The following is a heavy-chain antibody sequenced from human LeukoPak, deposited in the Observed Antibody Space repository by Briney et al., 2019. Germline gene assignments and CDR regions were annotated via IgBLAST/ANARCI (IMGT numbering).Heavy chain of an antibody. J-gene: IGHJ4*02. CDR1: GXTVSSNY. D-gene: IGHD3-22*01. CDR3: AGTIVGKWAIDY. CDR2: IYSGGST. Sequence: GGSLRLSCAASGXTVSSNYMTWVRQAPGKGLEWVSVIYSGGSTYYADSVKGRFTISRDNSKNTLYLQMNSLRAEDTAVYYCAGTIVGKWAIDYWGQGTLVTVSS. V-gene: IGHV3-53*01.